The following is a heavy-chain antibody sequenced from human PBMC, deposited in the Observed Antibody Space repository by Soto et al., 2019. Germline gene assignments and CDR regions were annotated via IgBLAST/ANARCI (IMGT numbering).Heavy chain of an antibody. CDR1: GGSFSGYY. CDR3: ARGRLLWFGELSLLDYGMDV. Sequence: QVQLQQWGAGLLKPSETLSLTCAVYGGSFSGYYWSWIRQPPGKGLEWIGEINHSGSTNYNPSLSSRFTISVDTSKNRFSLRRSSVTAAYTAVYYYARGRLLWFGELSLLDYGMDVGGQGTTVTVSS. D-gene: IGHD3-10*01. CDR2: INHSGST. V-gene: IGHV4-34*01. J-gene: IGHJ6*02.